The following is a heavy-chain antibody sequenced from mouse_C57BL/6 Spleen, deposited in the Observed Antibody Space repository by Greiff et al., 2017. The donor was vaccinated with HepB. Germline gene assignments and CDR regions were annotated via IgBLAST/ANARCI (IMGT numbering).Heavy chain of an antibody. CDR3: ARRYGSSHYYAMDY. V-gene: IGHV2-9-1*01. D-gene: IGHD1-1*01. Sequence: VQVVESGPGLVAPSQSLSITCTVSGFSLTSYAISWVRQPPGKGLEWLGVIWTGGGTKYNSALKSRLSISKDNSKSQVFLKMNSLQTDDTARYYCARRYGSSHYYAMDYWGQGTSVTVSS. J-gene: IGHJ4*01. CDR2: IWTGGGT. CDR1: GFSLTSYA.